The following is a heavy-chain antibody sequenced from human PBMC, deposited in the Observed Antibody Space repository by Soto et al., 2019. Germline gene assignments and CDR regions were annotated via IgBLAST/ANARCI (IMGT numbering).Heavy chain of an antibody. J-gene: IGHJ4*02. CDR3: ARDSSGWYSFLGY. CDR2: INAGNGNT. V-gene: IGHV1-3*05. D-gene: IGHD6-19*01. CDR1: GYTFTSYA. Sequence: QVQLVQSGAEEKKPGASVKVSCKASGYTFTSYAMHWVRQAPGQRLEWMGWINAGNGNTKYSQMFQGRVTITRDTSASTAYMELSSLRSEDTAVYYCARDSSGWYSFLGYWGQGTLVTVSS.